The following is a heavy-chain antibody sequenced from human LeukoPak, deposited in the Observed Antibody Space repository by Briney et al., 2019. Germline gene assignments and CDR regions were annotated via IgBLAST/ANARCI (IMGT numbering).Heavy chain of an antibody. CDR1: GFTFSSYG. V-gene: IGHV3-33*01. CDR3: ARERRDGYNTCFDY. J-gene: IGHJ4*02. CDR2: IWYDGSNK. Sequence: PGGSLRLSCAASGFTFSSYGMHWVRQAPGKGLEWVAVIWYDGSNKYYADSVKGRFTISRDNSKNTLYLQMSSLRAEDTAVYYCARERRDGYNTCFDYWGQGTLVTVSS. D-gene: IGHD5-24*01.